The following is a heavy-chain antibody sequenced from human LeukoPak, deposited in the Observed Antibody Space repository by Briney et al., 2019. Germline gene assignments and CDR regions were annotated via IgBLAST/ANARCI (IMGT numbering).Heavy chain of an antibody. J-gene: IGHJ6*02. CDR1: GFMFSNCA. CDR3: ANDAAQEQLSNLFYGMDV. CDR2: ISYDGSKK. D-gene: IGHD6-13*01. Sequence: GGSLRLSCAASGFMFSNCAMHWVRQAPGKGLEWVAFISYDGSKKYYADSVKGRFTISRDNSKTTLYLQMNSMSAEDTDVYYCANDAAQEQLSNLFYGMDVWGQGTTVTVSS. V-gene: IGHV3-30-3*02.